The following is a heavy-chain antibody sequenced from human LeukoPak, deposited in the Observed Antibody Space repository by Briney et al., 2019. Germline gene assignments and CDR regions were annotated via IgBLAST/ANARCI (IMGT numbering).Heavy chain of an antibody. CDR3: ARLDYSKFTFAP. J-gene: IGHJ5*02. CDR1: GFTYSSYE. V-gene: IGHV3-48*03. Sequence: GGSLRLSCAASGFTYSSYEMNWVRQGPGKGLEWVSYISSSGSTIYYADSVKGRFTISRDNAKNSLYLQMNSLRAEDTAVYYCARLDYSKFTFAPWGQGTLVTVSS. CDR2: ISSSGSTI. D-gene: IGHD4-11*01.